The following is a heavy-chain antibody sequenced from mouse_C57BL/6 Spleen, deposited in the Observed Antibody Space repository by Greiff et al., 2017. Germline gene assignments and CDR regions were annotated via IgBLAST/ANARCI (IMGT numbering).Heavy chain of an antibody. CDR3: ARTYYCGSSYEGYFDV. V-gene: IGHV1-55*01. CDR2: IYPGSGST. CDR1: GYTFTSYW. D-gene: IGHD1-1*01. J-gene: IGHJ1*03. Sequence: QVQLQQPGAELVKPGASVKMSCKASGYTFTSYWITWVKQRPGQGLEWIGDIYPGSGSTNYNEKFKSKATLTVDTSSSTAYMQLSSLTSEDSAVYYCARTYYCGSSYEGYFDVWGTGTTVTVAS.